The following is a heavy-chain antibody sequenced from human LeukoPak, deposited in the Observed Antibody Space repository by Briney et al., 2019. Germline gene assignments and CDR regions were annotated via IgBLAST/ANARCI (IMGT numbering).Heavy chain of an antibody. D-gene: IGHD5-24*01. V-gene: IGHV3-21*06. Sequence: NPGGSLRLSCAASGFTFRTYSMNWVRQAPGKGLEWVSFINNHSNFVYYADSVKGRFTISRDNAKNSLYLQMNSLRAEDTAVYYCARALRDSYSDWGQGTLVTVSS. J-gene: IGHJ4*02. CDR2: INNHSNFV. CDR3: ARALRDSYSD. CDR1: GFTFRTYS.